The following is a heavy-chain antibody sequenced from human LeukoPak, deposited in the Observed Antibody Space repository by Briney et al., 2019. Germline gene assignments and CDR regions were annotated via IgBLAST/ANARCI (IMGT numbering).Heavy chain of an antibody. Sequence: GGSLRLSCAASGFTFSSYWMSWVRQAPGKGLEWVANIKQDGSEKYYVDSVKGRFTISRDNAKNSLYLQMNSLRAEDTAVYYCARGSECSSTSCHSYWFDPWGQGTLATVSS. CDR2: IKQDGSEK. CDR3: ARGSECSSTSCHSYWFDP. V-gene: IGHV3-7*01. J-gene: IGHJ5*02. D-gene: IGHD2-2*01. CDR1: GFTFSSYW.